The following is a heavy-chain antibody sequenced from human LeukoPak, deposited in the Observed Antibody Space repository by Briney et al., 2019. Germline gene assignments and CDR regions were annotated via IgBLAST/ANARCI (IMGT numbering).Heavy chain of an antibody. J-gene: IGHJ4*02. D-gene: IGHD3-22*01. CDR1: GFTFSSYA. Sequence: GGSLRLSCAASGFTFSSYAMSWVRQAPGKGVAWVSAISGSGGSTYYADSVKGRFTISRDNAKNTLYLQMNSLRAEDTAVYYCAKVERNYDSSGYLFDYWGQGTLVTVSS. CDR2: ISGSGGST. CDR3: AKVERNYDSSGYLFDY. V-gene: IGHV3-23*01.